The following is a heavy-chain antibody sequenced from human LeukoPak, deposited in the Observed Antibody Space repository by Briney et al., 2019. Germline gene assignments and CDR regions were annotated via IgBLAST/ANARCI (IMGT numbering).Heavy chain of an antibody. CDR3: AGITMIVVVITH. CDR2: IYYSGST. J-gene: IGHJ4*02. D-gene: IGHD3-22*01. V-gene: IGHV4-39*01. Sequence: PSETLSLTCTVSGGSISSSSYYWGWIRQPPGKGLEWIGSIYYSGSTYYNPSLKSRVTISVDTSKNQFSLKLSSVTAADTAVYYCAGITMIVVVITHWGQGTLVTVSS. CDR1: GGSISSSSYY.